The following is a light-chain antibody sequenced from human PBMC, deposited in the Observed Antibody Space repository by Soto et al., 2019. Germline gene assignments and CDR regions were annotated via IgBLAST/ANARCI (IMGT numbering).Light chain of an antibody. CDR3: QQYQNSPRT. J-gene: IGKJ1*01. CDR2: DSS. Sequence: EFVLTQSPATLALSPRERAILSCRASQSVAVSLAWYQQKPGQAPRFLIFDSSNRATGVPVRFSGSGSGTVFTLTIGSLEPEDFAVYYCQQYQNSPRTFGQGTKVDIK. CDR1: QSVAVS. V-gene: IGKV3-11*01.